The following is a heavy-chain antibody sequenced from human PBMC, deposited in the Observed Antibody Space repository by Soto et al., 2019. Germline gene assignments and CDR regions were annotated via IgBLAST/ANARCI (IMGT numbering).Heavy chain of an antibody. D-gene: IGHD3-16*01. V-gene: IGHV3-48*01. CDR2: ISPSSSMI. Sequence: GGSLRLSCAASGFTFSNYKMNWVRQAPGKGLERVSYISPSSSMIYYADSVKGRFTISRDNAKNSLYLQMNSLRAEDTAVYYCATQGGLDHWGQGTLVTVSS. J-gene: IGHJ4*02. CDR1: GFTFSNYK. CDR3: ATQGGLDH.